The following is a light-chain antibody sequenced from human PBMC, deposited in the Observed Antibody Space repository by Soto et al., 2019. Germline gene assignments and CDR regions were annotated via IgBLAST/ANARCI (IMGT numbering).Light chain of an antibody. CDR1: QNINNY. J-gene: IGKJ1*01. Sequence: DIQMTQSPSSLSASVGDRVTITCQASQNINNYLNWYQQKPGRAPKLLIYDASALHSGVPSRFSGGGSGTDFTLTISSLQPEDFATYYCQQYNSYWTFGQGTKVDIK. CDR3: QQYNSYWT. V-gene: IGKV1-16*01. CDR2: DAS.